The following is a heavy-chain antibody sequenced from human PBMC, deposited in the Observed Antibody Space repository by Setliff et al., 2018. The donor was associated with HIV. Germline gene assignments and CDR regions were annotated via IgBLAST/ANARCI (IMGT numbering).Heavy chain of an antibody. D-gene: IGHD6-13*01. V-gene: IGHV4-39*01. Sequence: KTSETLSLTCTVSGDSISSSSYYWGWIRQPPGKGLEWIGSIFYSGSTYYNPSLKSRVTISVDTSKNQFSLKLSSVTAADTAVYYCATYSSSWPDYWGQGTLVTVSS. CDR3: ATYSSSWPDY. J-gene: IGHJ4*02. CDR2: IFYSGST. CDR1: GDSISSSSYY.